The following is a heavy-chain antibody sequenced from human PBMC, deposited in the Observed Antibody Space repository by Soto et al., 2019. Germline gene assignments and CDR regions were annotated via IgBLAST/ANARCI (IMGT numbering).Heavy chain of an antibody. D-gene: IGHD2-15*01. CDR1: GFTFDDYA. V-gene: IGHV3-9*01. Sequence: EVQLVESGGGLVQPGRSLRLSCAASGFTFDDYAIHWVRQAPGKGLEWVSGISWNRGTIGYADSVKGRFTISRDNAKNSLYLQMNSLRAEDTALYYCTRSIGPSCYSSFDYFGQGTLVTVSP. J-gene: IGHJ4*02. CDR2: ISWNRGTI. CDR3: TRSIGPSCYSSFDY.